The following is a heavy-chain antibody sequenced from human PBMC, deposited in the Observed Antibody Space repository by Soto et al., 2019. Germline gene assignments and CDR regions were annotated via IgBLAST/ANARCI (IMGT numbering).Heavy chain of an antibody. CDR3: ARVRGVVAVAGYNYFDY. CDR2: INHSGST. J-gene: IGHJ4*02. D-gene: IGHD6-19*01. Sequence: SETLSLTCAVYGGSFSGYYWSWIRQPPGKGLEWIGEINHSGSTNYDPSLKSRVTISVDTSKNQFSLKLSSVTAADTAVYYCARVRGVVAVAGYNYFDYWGQGTLVTVSS. CDR1: GGSFSGYY. V-gene: IGHV4-34*01.